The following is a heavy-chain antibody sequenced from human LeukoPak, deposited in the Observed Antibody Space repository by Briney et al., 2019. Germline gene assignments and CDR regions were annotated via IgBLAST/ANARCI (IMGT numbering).Heavy chain of an antibody. CDR1: GLTFSSYE. V-gene: IGHV3-48*03. D-gene: IGHD1-26*01. CDR3: ARVSGDSGYFDC. J-gene: IGHJ4*02. Sequence: PGGSLRLSCTASGLTFSSYEMNWVRQAPGKGLEWVSYISSSGSIIYYADSVKGRFTTSRDNAKNSLYLQMNSLRAEDTAVYYCARVSGDSGYFDCWGQGTLVTVSS. CDR2: ISSSGSII.